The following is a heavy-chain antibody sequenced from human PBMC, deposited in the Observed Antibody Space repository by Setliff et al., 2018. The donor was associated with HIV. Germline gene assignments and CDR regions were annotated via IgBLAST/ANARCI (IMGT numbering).Heavy chain of an antibody. CDR3: ARDLKPYYYYMDV. Sequence: PGGSLRLSCAASGFTFSDYYMSWIRQAPGKGLEWVSYISSSSSYTNYADSVKGRFTLSRDNAKNSLYLQMNSLRAEDTAVYYCARDLKPYYYYMDVWGKGTTVTVSS. V-gene: IGHV3-11*05. J-gene: IGHJ6*03. D-gene: IGHD3-9*01. CDR2: ISSSSSYT. CDR1: GFTFSDYY.